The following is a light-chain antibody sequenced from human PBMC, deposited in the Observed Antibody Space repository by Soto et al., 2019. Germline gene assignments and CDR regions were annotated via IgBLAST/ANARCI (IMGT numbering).Light chain of an antibody. V-gene: IGKV3-15*01. Sequence: EVVMTQSPVTLSVSPGERATLSCRASQSIGTNLARYQQKPGQAPRLLIYGASTRATGVPARFSGSGSGTEFTLTISSLQSEDFAVYYCQQYNDWPPERTFGQGTKVDIK. CDR2: GAS. J-gene: IGKJ1*01. CDR1: QSIGTN. CDR3: QQYNDWPPERT.